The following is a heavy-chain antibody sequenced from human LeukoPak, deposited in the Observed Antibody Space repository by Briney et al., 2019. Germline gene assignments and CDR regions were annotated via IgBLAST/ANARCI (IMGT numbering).Heavy chain of an antibody. CDR3: ARLGAAPSDY. J-gene: IGHJ4*02. V-gene: IGHV4-34*01. Sequence: PSETLSLACTVYGGSFRGYYWSWIRQPPGKGLEWIREINHSGSTNYNPSLKSRITISLDTSKIQFSLNLSSVTAADTAVYYCARLGAAPSDYWGQGTLVTVSS. D-gene: IGHD3-10*01. CDR2: INHSGST. CDR1: GGSFRGYY.